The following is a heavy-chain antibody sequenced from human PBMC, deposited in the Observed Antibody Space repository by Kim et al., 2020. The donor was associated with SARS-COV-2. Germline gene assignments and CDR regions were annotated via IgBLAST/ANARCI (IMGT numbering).Heavy chain of an antibody. Sequence: NYAQKFQGRVTMTRDTSISTAYMELSRLRTDDTAVYYCARDFQYSSSSDYWGQGTLVTVSS. D-gene: IGHD6-6*01. J-gene: IGHJ4*02. CDR3: ARDFQYSSSSDY. V-gene: IGHV1-2*02.